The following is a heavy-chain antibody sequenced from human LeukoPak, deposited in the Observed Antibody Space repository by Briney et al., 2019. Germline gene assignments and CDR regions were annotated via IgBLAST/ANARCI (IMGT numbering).Heavy chain of an antibody. V-gene: IGHV3-30*02. D-gene: IGHD3-10*01. Sequence: GGSLRLSCAASGFTFSSYGMHWVRQAPGKGLEWVAFIRYDGSNKYYADSVKGRFTISRDNSKNTLYLQMNSLRAEDTAVYYCAKDSLATSGSSLGNWFDPWGQGTLVAVSS. J-gene: IGHJ5*02. CDR3: AKDSLATSGSSLGNWFDP. CDR2: IRYDGSNK. CDR1: GFTFSSYG.